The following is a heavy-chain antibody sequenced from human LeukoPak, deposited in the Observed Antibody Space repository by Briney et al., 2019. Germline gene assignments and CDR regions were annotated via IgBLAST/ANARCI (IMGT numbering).Heavy chain of an antibody. CDR3: AKDTSPYSSSSDFDY. CDR2: ISWNSGSI. CDR1: GFTFDDYA. V-gene: IGHV3-9*01. Sequence: PGRSLRLSCAASGFTFDDYAMPWVRRAPGKGLEWVSGISWNSGSIGYAASVKGRFTISRDNAKNSLYLQMNSLRAEDTALYYCAKDTSPYSSSSDFDYWGQGTLVTVSS. J-gene: IGHJ4*02. D-gene: IGHD6-6*01.